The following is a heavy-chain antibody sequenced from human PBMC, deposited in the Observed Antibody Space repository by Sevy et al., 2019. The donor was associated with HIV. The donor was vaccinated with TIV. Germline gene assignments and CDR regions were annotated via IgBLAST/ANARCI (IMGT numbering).Heavy chain of an antibody. CDR2: IYPGDPNP. CDR1: GYSFSHYW. Sequence: GESLKISCEGSGYSFSHYWIAWVHQMPGKGLEWMGIIYPGDPNPTYNPSYQGQVTISSDKSINIAYLQWGRLKASDSAIYYCARLTGYEPYSYYAMDVWGQGTTVTVSS. CDR3: ARLTGYEPYSYYAMDV. D-gene: IGHD5-12*01. V-gene: IGHV5-51*07. J-gene: IGHJ6*02.